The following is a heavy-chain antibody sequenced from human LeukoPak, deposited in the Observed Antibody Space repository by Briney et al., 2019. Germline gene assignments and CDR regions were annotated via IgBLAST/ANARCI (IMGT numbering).Heavy chain of an antibody. CDR1: GFTFSNAW. CDR3: STITYSYYNSGYPF. Sequence: GGSLSLSCAVWGFTFSNAWMKGVRQAPGRGLEWVGRIKSKTDGGTTDFAVPVKGRFTITSDLSKNTLYLEMTSLKTEDTAVYYCSTITYSYYNSGYPFWGQGTLVTVSS. D-gene: IGHD3-22*01. V-gene: IGHV3-15*01. J-gene: IGHJ4*02. CDR2: IKSKTDGGTT.